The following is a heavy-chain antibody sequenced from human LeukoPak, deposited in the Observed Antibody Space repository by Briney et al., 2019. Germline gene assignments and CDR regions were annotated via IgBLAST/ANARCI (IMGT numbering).Heavy chain of an antibody. J-gene: IGHJ6*03. CDR2: INHRGST. D-gene: IGHD1-26*01. CDR3: ARVHKWELLRKYYYMDV. V-gene: IGHV4-34*01. Sequence: PSETLSLTCAVYGGSFSGYYWSWIRQPPGKGLEWIGEINHRGSTNYNPSLKSRVTISVDTSKNQFSLKLSSVTAADTAVYYCARVHKWELLRKYYYMDVWGKGTTVTVSS. CDR1: GGSFSGYY.